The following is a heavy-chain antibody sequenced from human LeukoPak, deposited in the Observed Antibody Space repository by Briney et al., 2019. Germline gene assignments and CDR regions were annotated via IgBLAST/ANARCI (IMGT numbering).Heavy chain of an antibody. V-gene: IGHV3-21*01. D-gene: IGHD3-22*01. CDR3: ARVSYDSSGYSSYGMDV. CDR1: GFTFSSYS. Sequence: GSLRLSCAASGFTFSSYSMNWVRQAPGKGLEWVSCISSSSSYIYYADSVKGRFTISRDNSKNTLYLQMNSLRAEDTAVYYCARVSYDSSGYSSYGMDVWGQGTTVTVSS. CDR2: ISSSSSYI. J-gene: IGHJ6*02.